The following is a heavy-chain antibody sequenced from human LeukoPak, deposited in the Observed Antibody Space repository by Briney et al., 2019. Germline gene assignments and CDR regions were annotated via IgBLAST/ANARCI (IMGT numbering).Heavy chain of an antibody. J-gene: IGHJ5*02. V-gene: IGHV4-38-2*02. CDR1: GYSISSGYY. CDR2: IYHSGST. Sequence: SETLSLTCTVSGYSISSGYYWGWIRQPPGKGLEWIGSIYHSGSTYYNPSLKSRVTISLATSKNHSSLKLSSVTAADTAVYYCARVSHPGIAAAGTGWFDPWGQGALVTVSS. CDR3: ARVSHPGIAAAGTGWFDP. D-gene: IGHD6-13*01.